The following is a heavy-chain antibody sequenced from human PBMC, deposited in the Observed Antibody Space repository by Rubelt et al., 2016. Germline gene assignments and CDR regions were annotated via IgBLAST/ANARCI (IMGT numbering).Heavy chain of an antibody. V-gene: IGHV3-74*03. J-gene: IGHJ3*01. CDR2: INSDGGSR. CDR1: GFTFSINW. CDR3: GRVGIGYSNAALDL. D-gene: IGHD5-12*01. Sequence: VQLVESGGGLVQPGGSLRLSCAASGFTFSINWMHWVRLGPGKGLEWVAHINSDGGSRTYEDSVKGLFTTSRDNAKNTLYLQANSRRAEDTAGYYCGRVGIGYSNAALDLWGLGTMITVAS.